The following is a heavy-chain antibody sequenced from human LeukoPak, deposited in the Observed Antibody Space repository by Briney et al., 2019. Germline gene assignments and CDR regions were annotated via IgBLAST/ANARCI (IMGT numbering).Heavy chain of an antibody. CDR1: AGSISSYY. CDR3: ARDTGSGGYPYYYYFMHV. Sequence: KPSETLSLTCTVSAGSISSYYWSSVRQPPGKGLEWVGYIYYSGSTNYNPSLKSRVTISVDTSKNQFSLKLSSVTAADTAVYYCARDTGSGGYPYYYYFMHVWARGPTVTVSS. J-gene: IGHJ6*03. V-gene: IGHV4-59*01. CDR2: IYYSGST. D-gene: IGHD1-26*01.